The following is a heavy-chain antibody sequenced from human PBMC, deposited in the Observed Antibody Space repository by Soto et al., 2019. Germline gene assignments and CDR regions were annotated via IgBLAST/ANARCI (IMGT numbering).Heavy chain of an antibody. Sequence: PSETLSLTCTVSGDSISSGDYYWSWIRQPPGKGLEWIGCIYYSGSTYYNPSLKRRFSISVDTSKNQFSLQLSSVTAADTAVYYCARQLSGNSEFQFDYWGQGTLVTVSS. CDR3: ARQLSGNSEFQFDY. CDR1: GDSISSGDYY. CDR2: IYYSGST. V-gene: IGHV4-30-4*01. J-gene: IGHJ4*02. D-gene: IGHD2-21*02.